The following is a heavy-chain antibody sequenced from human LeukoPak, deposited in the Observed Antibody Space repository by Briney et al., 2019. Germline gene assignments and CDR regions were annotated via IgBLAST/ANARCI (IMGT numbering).Heavy chain of an antibody. CDR2: IYYSGST. Sequence: PSETLSLTCTVSGGSISSGGYYWSWIRQHPGKGLEWIGYIYYSGSTYYNPSLKSRVTISVDTSKNQFSLKLSSVTAADTAVYYCARVSVFRSFVRRGHSFDSWGQGTLVTVSS. D-gene: IGHD3-9*01. CDR1: GGSISSGGYY. J-gene: IGHJ4*02. CDR3: ARVSVFRSFVRRGHSFDS. V-gene: IGHV4-31*03.